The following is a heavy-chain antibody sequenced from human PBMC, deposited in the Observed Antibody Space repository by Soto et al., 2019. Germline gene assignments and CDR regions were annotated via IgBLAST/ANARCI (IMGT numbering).Heavy chain of an antibody. V-gene: IGHV3-30*18. J-gene: IGHJ4*02. CDR1: GFNFSSYG. D-gene: IGHD2-2*01. CDR3: AKYLVKTSSWSAD. Sequence: HVQLVESGGGVVQPGRSLRLSCAVSGFNFSSYGMHWVRQAPGKGLEWVSVISYDGSHQDSADSVKGRFAISRDNSKNTLFMKMNSLKVEDTAVDYCAKYLVKTSSWSADCGQGTLVTVSS. CDR2: ISYDGSHQ.